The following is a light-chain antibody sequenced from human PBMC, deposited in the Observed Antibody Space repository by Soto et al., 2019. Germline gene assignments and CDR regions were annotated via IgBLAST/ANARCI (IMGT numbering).Light chain of an antibody. CDR2: DAS. CDR1: QSVSSY. V-gene: IGKV3-11*01. CDR3: QQRSTALT. Sequence: EIVLTQSPATLSLSPGERATFSCRASQSVSSYLAWYQQKPGQAPRLLIYDASNRATGIPARFSGSGSGTDFTLTISSLEPEDFAVYYCQQRSTALTFGGGTKVEIK. J-gene: IGKJ4*01.